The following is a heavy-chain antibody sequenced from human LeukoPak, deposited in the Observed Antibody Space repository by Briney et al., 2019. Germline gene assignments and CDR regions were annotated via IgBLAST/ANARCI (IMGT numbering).Heavy chain of an antibody. Sequence: SETLSLTCTVSGGSISSYYWSWIRQPPGKGLEWIGYIYYSGSTNYNPSLKSRVTISVDTSKNQFSLKLSSVTAADTAVYYCARDRIAAAGGYWYFDLWGRGTLVTVS. CDR3: ARDRIAAAGGYWYFDL. J-gene: IGHJ2*01. V-gene: IGHV4-59*01. D-gene: IGHD6-13*01. CDR2: IYYSGST. CDR1: GGSISSYY.